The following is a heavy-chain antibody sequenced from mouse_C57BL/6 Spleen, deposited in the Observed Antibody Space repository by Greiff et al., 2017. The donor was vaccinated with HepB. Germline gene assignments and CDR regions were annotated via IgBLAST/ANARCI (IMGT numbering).Heavy chain of an antibody. J-gene: IGHJ1*03. Sequence: QVQLQQSGPELVKPGASVKISCKASGYAFSSSWMNWVKQRPGKGLELIGRIYPGDGDTNYNGKFKGKATLTADKSSSTAYMQLSSLTSEDSAVYFCARSITTVDPWYFDVWGTGTTVTVSS. V-gene: IGHV1-82*01. CDR3: ARSITTVDPWYFDV. D-gene: IGHD1-1*01. CDR2: IYPGDGDT. CDR1: GYAFSSSW.